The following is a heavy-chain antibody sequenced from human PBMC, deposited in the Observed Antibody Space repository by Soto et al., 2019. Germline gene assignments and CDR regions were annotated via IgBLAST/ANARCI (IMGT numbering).Heavy chain of an antibody. V-gene: IGHV3-48*02. Sequence: EVQLVESGGGLVQPGGSLRVSCAASGFTLSRYSMNWVRQAPGKGLEWLSYIDSSSATIYYADSVKGRFIISRDNAKNSLYLQMNSLRDEETAVYYCAGGGVATIFGDSWGQGTLVTVSS. CDR2: IDSSSATI. CDR3: AGGGVATIFGDS. J-gene: IGHJ4*02. CDR1: GFTLSRYS. D-gene: IGHD5-12*01.